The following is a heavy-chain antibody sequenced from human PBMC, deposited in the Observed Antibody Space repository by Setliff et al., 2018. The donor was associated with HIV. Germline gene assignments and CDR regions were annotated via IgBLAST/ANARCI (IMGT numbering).Heavy chain of an antibody. Sequence: PVGSLRLSCATSGLTFSNCGMHWVRQAPGKGLEWVASIRSDGSNKYYADSVTGRFTISRDDSKNTLYLQMNSLRAEDTAVYYCAKDKGQKYADYWGQGTVVTVS. CDR3: AKDKGQKYADY. V-gene: IGHV3-30*02. CDR1: GLTFSNCG. CDR2: IRSDGSNK. J-gene: IGHJ4*02. D-gene: IGHD3-10*01.